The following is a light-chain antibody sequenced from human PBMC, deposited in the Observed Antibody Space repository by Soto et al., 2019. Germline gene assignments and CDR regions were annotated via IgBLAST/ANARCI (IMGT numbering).Light chain of an antibody. V-gene: IGLV1-47*01. Sequence: QSVRTQPPSASETPGQRVTISCSGSSSNIRSNYVYWYQQLPGTAPKLLIYRNNQRPSGVPDRFSGSKSGTSASLAISGLRSEDEADYCCAAWDDSLSAWVFGGGTKLTVL. CDR1: SSNIRSNY. J-gene: IGLJ3*02. CDR2: RNN. CDR3: AAWDDSLSAWV.